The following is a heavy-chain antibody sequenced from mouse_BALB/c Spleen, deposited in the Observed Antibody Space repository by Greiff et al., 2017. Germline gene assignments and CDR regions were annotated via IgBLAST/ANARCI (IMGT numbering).Heavy chain of an antibody. CDR3: ARGRNATVYYFDY. D-gene: IGHD1-1*01. CDR1: GFTFSSYA. CDR2: ISSGGST. V-gene: IGHV5-6-5*01. Sequence: DVKLVESGGGLVKPGGSLKLSCAASGFTFSSYAMSWVRQTPEKRLEWVASISSGGSTYYPDSVKGRFTISRDNARNILYMQMSSLRSEDTAMYYGARGRNATVYYFDYWGQGTTLTVSS. J-gene: IGHJ2*01.